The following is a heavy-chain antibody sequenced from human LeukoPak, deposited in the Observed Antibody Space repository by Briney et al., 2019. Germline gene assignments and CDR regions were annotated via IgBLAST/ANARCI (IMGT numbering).Heavy chain of an antibody. CDR2: ISGSGGST. D-gene: IGHD4/OR15-4a*01. CDR3: ASGDYGNWFDP. J-gene: IGHJ5*02. Sequence: PGGSLRLACAASGFTFSSHAMSWVRQAPGKGLEWVSAISGSGGSTYYADSVKGRFTISRDNSKNTLYLQMNSLRAEDTAVYYCASGDYGNWFDPWGQGTLVTVSS. V-gene: IGHV3-23*01. CDR1: GFTFSSHA.